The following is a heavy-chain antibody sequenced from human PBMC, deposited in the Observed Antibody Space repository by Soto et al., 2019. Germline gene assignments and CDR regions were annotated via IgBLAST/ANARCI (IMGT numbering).Heavy chain of an antibody. J-gene: IGHJ4*02. CDR2: ISYSGRT. CDR3: ARQGGDSFRYYFDY. D-gene: IGHD2-21*02. Sequence: SETLPLTCTASGGSIRSSTYYWGWIRQPPGKGLEWIGSISYSGRTYFSPSLKSRGTISIDMSKTQFSLKLSSVSAADTAVYFCARQGGDSFRYYFDYWGQGALVTVSS. V-gene: IGHV4-39*01. CDR1: GGSIRSSTYY.